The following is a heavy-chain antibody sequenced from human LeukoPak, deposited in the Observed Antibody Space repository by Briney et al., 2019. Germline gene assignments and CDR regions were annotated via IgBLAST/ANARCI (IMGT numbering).Heavy chain of an antibody. V-gene: IGHV1-2*02. CDR3: ARDLPPAGTYYDFWSGYFPSSYYYYGMDV. CDR1: GYTFTGYY. CDR2: INPNSGGT. J-gene: IGHJ6*02. Sequence: GASVKVSFKASGYTFTGYYMHWVRQAPGQGLEWMGWINPNSGGTNYAQKFQGRVTMTRDTSISTAYMELSRLRSDDTAVYYCARDLPPAGTYYDFWSGYFPSSYYYYGMDVWGQGTTVTVSS. D-gene: IGHD3-3*01.